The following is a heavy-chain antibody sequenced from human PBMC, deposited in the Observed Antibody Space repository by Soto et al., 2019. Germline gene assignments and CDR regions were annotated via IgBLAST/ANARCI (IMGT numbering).Heavy chain of an antibody. V-gene: IGHV3-74*01. Sequence: GGSLRLSCAASGFTFSNYWMHWVRQAPGKGLVWVSRITSDGSSTTYADSVRGRFTISRDNAKNTLYLQMNGLRADDTAVYYCARGMSSGWPHDTIDSWGQGTMVTVSS. J-gene: IGHJ3*02. CDR1: GFTFSNYW. D-gene: IGHD6-19*01. CDR2: ITSDGSST. CDR3: ARGMSSGWPHDTIDS.